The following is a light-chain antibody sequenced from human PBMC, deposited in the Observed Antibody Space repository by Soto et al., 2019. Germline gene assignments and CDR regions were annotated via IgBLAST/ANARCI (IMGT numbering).Light chain of an antibody. CDR1: QSVNNNY. CDR2: DTS. CDR3: QQYGSSQCT. J-gene: IGKJ3*01. Sequence: EIVLMQSPGTLSLSPGEGATLSCRASQSVNNNYLAWYQQRPGQAPTVLIFDTSRRATGVPDRFSGSGSGTDFTLRISRVEPEDFAVYYCQQYGSSQCTFGPGTKVNIK. V-gene: IGKV3-20*01.